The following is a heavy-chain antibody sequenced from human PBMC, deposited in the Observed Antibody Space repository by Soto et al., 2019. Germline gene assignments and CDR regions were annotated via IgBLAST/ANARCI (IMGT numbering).Heavy chain of an antibody. CDR1: GFTVSSNY. CDR2: IYSGT. V-gene: IGHV3-66*01. J-gene: IGHJ3*02. CDR3: ARGFVVVTATQTDAFDI. Sequence: EVQLVESGGGLVQPGGSLRLSCAASGFTVSSNYMSWVRQAPGKGLEWVSVIYSGTYYADSVKGRFTISRDNSKNTLYLQMNSLRAEDTAVYYCARGFVVVTATQTDAFDIWGQGTMVTVSS. D-gene: IGHD2-21*02.